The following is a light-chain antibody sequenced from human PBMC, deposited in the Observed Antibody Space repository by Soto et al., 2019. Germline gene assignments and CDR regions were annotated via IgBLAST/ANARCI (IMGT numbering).Light chain of an antibody. J-gene: IGLJ1*01. V-gene: IGLV2-14*01. Sequence: QSVLTQPASVSGSPGQSITISCTGTSSDVGGYNYVSWYQQHPGKAPKLMIYEVSNRPSGVSNRFSGSKSGNTASLTISGLQAEDEADYYCAAWDVSLKGFVFGTGTKVTVL. CDR1: SSDVGGYNY. CDR2: EVS. CDR3: AAWDVSLKGFV.